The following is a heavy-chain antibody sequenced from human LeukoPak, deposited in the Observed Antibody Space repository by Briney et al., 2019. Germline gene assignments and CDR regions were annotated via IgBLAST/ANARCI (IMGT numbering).Heavy chain of an antibody. Sequence: ASVSPSSKASGYSFTGYYMHWVRQAPGQGLEWMGWINPNSGGTNYAQKFQGRVTMTRDTSISTAYMELSRLRSDDTAVYYCARDRSQTYYDFWSGYHDAFDIWGQGTLVTVSS. CDR3: ARDRSQTYYDFWSGYHDAFDI. CDR1: GYSFTGYY. CDR2: INPNSGGT. V-gene: IGHV1-2*02. D-gene: IGHD3-3*01. J-gene: IGHJ3*02.